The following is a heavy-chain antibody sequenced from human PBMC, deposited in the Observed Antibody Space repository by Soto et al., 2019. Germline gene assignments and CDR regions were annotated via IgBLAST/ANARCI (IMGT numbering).Heavy chain of an antibody. CDR1: GFTFSEYY. D-gene: IGHD1-1*01. J-gene: IGHJ4*02. V-gene: IGHV3-11*06. CDR3: ARSGDNFNVLDY. Sequence: WGSLRLSCAASGFTFSEYYMSSVRQAPGRGLEWISYSSNSGTFARYATSVKGRFSISRDNANNSLYLEMNSLRVEDTAVYYCARSGDNFNVLDYWGQGTPVTVSS. CDR2: SSNSGTFA.